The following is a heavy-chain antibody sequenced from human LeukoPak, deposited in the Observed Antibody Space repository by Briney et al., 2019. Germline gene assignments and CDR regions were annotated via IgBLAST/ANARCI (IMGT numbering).Heavy chain of an antibody. V-gene: IGHV1-2*06. Sequence: ASVKVSCKTSGYTFTNYYIHWVRQAPGRGLEWMGRIDPNTGGTKSAKNFQGRVTMTRDMSISTAYMALSGLRSDDTAVYYCASLYDIVGTTVDYWGQGTLVTVSS. CDR1: GYTFTNYY. CDR3: ASLYDIVGTTVDY. CDR2: IDPNTGGT. D-gene: IGHD1-26*01. J-gene: IGHJ4*02.